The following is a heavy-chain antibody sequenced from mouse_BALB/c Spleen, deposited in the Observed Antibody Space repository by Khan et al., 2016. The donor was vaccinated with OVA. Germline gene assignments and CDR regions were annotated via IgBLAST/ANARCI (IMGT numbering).Heavy chain of an antibody. Sequence: QVQLKESGAELARPGASVKLSCKASGYTFTDYYINWVKLRTGQGLEWIGEISPGSGDTYYHERFKGKATLTADKSSSTAYMQLSSLTFEASAVYFCARRNYFGYTFAYWGQGTLVTVSA. V-gene: IGHV1-77*01. J-gene: IGHJ3*01. CDR2: ISPGSGDT. CDR1: GYTFTDYY. CDR3: ARRNYFGYTFAY. D-gene: IGHD1-2*01.